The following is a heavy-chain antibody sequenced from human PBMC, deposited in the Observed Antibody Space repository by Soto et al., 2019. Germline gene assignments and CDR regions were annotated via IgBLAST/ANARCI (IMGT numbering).Heavy chain of an antibody. D-gene: IGHD2-15*01. CDR2: ISYDGSNK. V-gene: IGHV3-30*03. Sequence: PGGYLRLSCAPSGFTFSSYGMHWVRQAPGTGQEWVAVISYDGSNKYYADSVKGRFTISRDNSKNTLYLQMNSLRAEDTAVYYCARAAYCSGGSCNRVVFDYWGQGTLVTVSS. CDR3: ARAAYCSGGSCNRVVFDY. CDR1: GFTFSSYG. J-gene: IGHJ4*02.